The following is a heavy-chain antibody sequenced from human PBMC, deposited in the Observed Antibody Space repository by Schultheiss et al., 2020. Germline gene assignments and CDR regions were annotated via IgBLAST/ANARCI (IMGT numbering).Heavy chain of an antibody. CDR2: IYYSGST. CDR3: ARDMVRGVIFDY. J-gene: IGHJ4*02. CDR1: GGSISSSSYY. D-gene: IGHD3-10*01. Sequence: SETLSLTCTVSGGSISSSSYYWGWIRQPPGKGLEWIGSIYYSGSTYYNPSLKSRVTVSVDTCKHLVSLKLSSVTSADTAVYYCARDMVRGVIFDYWGQGTLVTVSS. V-gene: IGHV4-39*07.